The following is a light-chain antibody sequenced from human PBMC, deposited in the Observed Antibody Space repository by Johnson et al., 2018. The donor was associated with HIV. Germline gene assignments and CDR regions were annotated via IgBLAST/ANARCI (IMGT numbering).Light chain of an antibody. CDR1: SSNIGNNY. V-gene: IGLV1-51*02. CDR2: ENN. CDR3: GTWDNSLNTGAV. J-gene: IGLJ1*01. Sequence: QSVLTQPPSVSAAPGQRVTISCSGSSSNIGNNYVSWYQQLPGTAPKLLIYENNKRPSGIPYRFSGSKSGTSATLGITGLQTGDEADYYCGTWDNSLNTGAVFGPGTKVTV.